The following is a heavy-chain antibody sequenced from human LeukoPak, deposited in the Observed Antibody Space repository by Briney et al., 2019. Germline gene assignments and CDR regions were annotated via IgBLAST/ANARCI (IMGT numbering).Heavy chain of an antibody. CDR3: AREYPTGRWLQRDPQFDY. D-gene: IGHD5-24*01. J-gene: IGHJ4*02. CDR1: GGTFSSYA. CDR2: IIPILGIA. V-gene: IGHV1-69*04. Sequence: ASVKVSCKASGGTFSSYAISWVRQAPGLGLEWMGRIIPILGIANYAQKFQGRVTITADKSTSTAYMELSSLRSEDTAVYYCAREYPTGRWLQRDPQFDYWGQGTLVTVSS.